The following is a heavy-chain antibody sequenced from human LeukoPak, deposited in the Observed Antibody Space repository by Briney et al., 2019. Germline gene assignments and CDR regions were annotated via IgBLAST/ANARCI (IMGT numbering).Heavy chain of an antibody. D-gene: IGHD1-26*01. CDR1: GGTFSSYA. J-gene: IGHJ4*02. V-gene: IGHV1-69*13. Sequence: ASVKVSCKASGGTFSSYAISWVRQAPGQGLEWMGGIIPIFGTANYAQKFQGRVTITADESTSTAYMELSSLRSEDTAVYYCARDPSWSGSPLAHFDYWGQGTLVTVSS. CDR2: IIPIFGTA. CDR3: ARDPSWSGSPLAHFDY.